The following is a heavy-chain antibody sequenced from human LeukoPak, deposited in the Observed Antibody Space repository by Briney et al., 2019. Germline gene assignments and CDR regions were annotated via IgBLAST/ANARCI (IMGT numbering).Heavy chain of an antibody. CDR2: IYPSGNT. Sequence: PSETLSLTCTVSGDSISNSRHCWRWIRQPAGTALEWIGRIYPSGNTNYNPSLKSRVSISLDTSKNQFSLNLKSVTAADTAMYYCARDGVVTMELDYWGQGTLVTVSS. J-gene: IGHJ4*02. CDR1: GDSISNSRHC. CDR3: ARDGVVTMELDY. V-gene: IGHV4-61*02. D-gene: IGHD3-3*01.